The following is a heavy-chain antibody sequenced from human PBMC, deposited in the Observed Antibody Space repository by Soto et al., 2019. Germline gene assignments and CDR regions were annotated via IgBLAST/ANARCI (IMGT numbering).Heavy chain of an antibody. CDR2: IWYDGSNK. CDR1: GFTFSSYG. D-gene: IGHD1-26*01. V-gene: IGHV3-33*01. Sequence: PGGSLRLSCAASGFTFSSYGMHWVRQAPGKGLEWVAVIWYDGSNKYYADSVKGRFTISRDNSKNTLYLQMNSLRAEDTAAYYCARGGSSATDYYYYYMDVWGKGTTVTVSS. CDR3: ARGGSSATDYYYYYMDV. J-gene: IGHJ6*03.